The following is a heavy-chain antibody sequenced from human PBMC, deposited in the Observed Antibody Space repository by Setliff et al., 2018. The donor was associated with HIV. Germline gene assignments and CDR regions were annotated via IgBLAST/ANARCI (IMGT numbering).Heavy chain of an antibody. CDR1: GYHFNSYG. D-gene: IGHD6-19*01. CDR3: ARLGSGWSDSYYYAMDI. Sequence: GASVKVSCKASGYHFNSYGISWVRQAPGQGLEWMGWISAYNGNTKYAQKFQARVTMTTDTSTSTAYMELRSLRSDDTAVYYCARLGSGWSDSYYYAMDIWGQGTTVTVSS. CDR2: ISAYNGNT. V-gene: IGHV1-18*01. J-gene: IGHJ6*02.